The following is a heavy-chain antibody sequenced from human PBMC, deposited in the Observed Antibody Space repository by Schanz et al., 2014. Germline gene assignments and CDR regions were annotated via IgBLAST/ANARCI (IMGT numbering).Heavy chain of an antibody. CDR1: GGTFSSYT. CDR3: ARGTMPGTFDI. D-gene: IGHD2-2*01. Sequence: QVQLVQSEAEVKKPGSSVKVSCKASGGTFSSYTISWVRQAPGQGLEWMGRIIPILGIANYAQQFQGRVTFTADKSTSTAYMELSSLRYEDTALYYCARGTMPGTFDIWGQGTMVNVSS. J-gene: IGHJ3*02. V-gene: IGHV1-69*02. CDR2: IIPILGIA.